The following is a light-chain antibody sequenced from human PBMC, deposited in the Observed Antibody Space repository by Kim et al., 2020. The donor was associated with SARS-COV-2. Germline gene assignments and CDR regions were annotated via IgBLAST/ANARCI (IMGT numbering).Light chain of an antibody. CDR3: AAWDDSLSGPV. V-gene: IGLV1-44*01. Sequence: ELTQPPSASGTPGQRVTISCSGSSSNIGSNTVNWYQQLPGTAPKLPMYSNNQRPSGVPDRFSGSKSSTSASLAISGLQSEDEADYYCAAWDDSLSGPVFGGGTQLTVL. CDR1: SSNIGSNT. CDR2: SNN. J-gene: IGLJ3*02.